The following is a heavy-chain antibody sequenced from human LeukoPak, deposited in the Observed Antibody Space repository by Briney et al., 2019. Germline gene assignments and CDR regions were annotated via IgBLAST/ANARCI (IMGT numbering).Heavy chain of an antibody. V-gene: IGHV3-23*01. CDR3: AKDRLLNCRGDCYIFDY. Sequence: GGSLRLSCVASGFTLRSYVKNWVRQTPGKGLEWVSSISGSGDSTFYADSVKDRFSISRDNSKNTLYLQVNGLRTEDTAVYYCAKDRLLNCRGDCYIFDYWGQGTVVTVSS. J-gene: IGHJ4*02. D-gene: IGHD2-21*02. CDR1: GFTLRSYV. CDR2: ISGSGDST.